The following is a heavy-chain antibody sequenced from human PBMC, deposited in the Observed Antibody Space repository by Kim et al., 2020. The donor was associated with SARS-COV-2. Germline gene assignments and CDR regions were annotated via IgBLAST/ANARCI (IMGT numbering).Heavy chain of an antibody. CDR3: ASEGYYGSGSLRD. CDR1: GFTFSSYE. CDR2: ISSSGSTI. D-gene: IGHD3-10*01. V-gene: IGHV3-48*03. J-gene: IGHJ4*02. Sequence: GGSLRLSCAASGFTFSSYEMNWVRQAPGKGLEWVSYISSSGSTIYYADSVKGRFTISRDNAKNSLYLQMNSLRAEDTAVYYCASEGYYGSGSLRDWGQGTLVTVSS.